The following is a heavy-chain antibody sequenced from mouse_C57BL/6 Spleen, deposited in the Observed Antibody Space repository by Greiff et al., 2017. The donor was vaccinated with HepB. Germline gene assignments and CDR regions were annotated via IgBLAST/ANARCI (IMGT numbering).Heavy chain of an antibody. CDR1: GYTFPEYT. J-gene: IGHJ4*01. V-gene: IGHV1-62-2*01. CDR2: FYPGSGSI. D-gene: IGHD2-2*01. Sequence: QVQLQQSGAELVKPGASVKLSCKASGYTFPEYTIHWVKQRSGQGLEWIGWFYPGSGSIKYNEKFKDKATLTADKSSSTDYMELSRVTSEDSAVYLCARHEAGSGAMDYWGQGTSVTVSS. CDR3: ARHEAGSGAMDY.